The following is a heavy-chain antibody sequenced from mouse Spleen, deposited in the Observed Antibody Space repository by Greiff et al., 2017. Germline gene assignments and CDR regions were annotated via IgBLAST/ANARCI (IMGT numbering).Heavy chain of an antibody. CDR3: TRDWIYYGSSYWYFDV. CDR1: GFTFSDAW. D-gene: IGHD1-1*01. CDR2: IRNKANNHAT. Sequence: EVMLVESGGGLVQPGGSMKLSCAASGFTFSDAWMDWVRQSPEKGLEWVAEIRNKANNHATYYAESVKGRFTISRDDSKSSVYLQMNSLRAEDTGIYYCTRDWIYYGSSYWYFDVWGTGTTVTVSS. V-gene: IGHV6-6*01. J-gene: IGHJ1*03.